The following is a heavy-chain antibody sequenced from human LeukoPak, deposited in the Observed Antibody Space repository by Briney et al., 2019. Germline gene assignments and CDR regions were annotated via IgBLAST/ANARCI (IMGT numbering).Heavy chain of an antibody. J-gene: IGHJ4*02. V-gene: IGHV5-10-1*01. Sequence: HGESLHISCKASGYSFTRYWISWVRQMPGKGLQWMGRIDPSDSYTNYSPSFQGHVTISADKSISTAYLQWSSLKASDTAMYYCARLYQWSDYWGEGTVHTVSS. CDR2: IDPSDSYT. CDR1: GYSFTRYW. D-gene: IGHD6-19*01. CDR3: ARLYQWSDY.